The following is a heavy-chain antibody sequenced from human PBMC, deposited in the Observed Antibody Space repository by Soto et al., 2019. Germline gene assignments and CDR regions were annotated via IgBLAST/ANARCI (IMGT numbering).Heavy chain of an antibody. CDR1: GFTFSKAW. Sequence: EVQLVESGGDLVKPGGSLRLPCAASGFTFSKAWMNWVRQAPGKGLEWVGRIKSKTDDGTTDYAAPVKGRFTISRDDPEDTMYLQMTGLKVDDTAGDYCSSDLLCFGERHHCLGQGTLGTGSS. CDR2: IKSKTDDGTT. J-gene: IGHJ4*02. V-gene: IGHV3-15*07. CDR3: SSDLLCFGERHHC. D-gene: IGHD3-10*01.